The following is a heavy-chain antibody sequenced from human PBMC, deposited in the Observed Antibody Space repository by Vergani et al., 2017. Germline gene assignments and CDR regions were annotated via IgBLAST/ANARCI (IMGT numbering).Heavy chain of an antibody. CDR2: ISAYNGNT. J-gene: IGHJ4*02. CDR3: AIDXIDDGDYSVARFDY. D-gene: IGHD4-17*01. V-gene: IGHV1-18*01. CDR1: GSTFTSYG. Sequence: QVQLVQSGAEVKKPGASVKVSCKASGSTFTSYGISWVRQAPGQGLEWIGWISAYNGNTNYAQKLQGRVTMTTDTSTSTAYMELRSLRSDDTAVYYCAIDXIDDGDYSVARFDYWGQGTLVTVSS.